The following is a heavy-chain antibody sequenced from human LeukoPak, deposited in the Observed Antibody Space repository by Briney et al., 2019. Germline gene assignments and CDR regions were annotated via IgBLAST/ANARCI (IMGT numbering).Heavy chain of an antibody. CDR1: GGSISSYY. CDR3: ARKLERRSGNWFDP. V-gene: IGHV4-59*01. Sequence: SETLSLTCTVSGGSISSYYWSWIRQPPGKGLEWIGYIYYSGSTNYNPSLKSRVTISVDTSKNQFSLKLSSVTAADTAVYYCARKLERRSGNWFDPWGQATLVTVSS. CDR2: IYYSGST. D-gene: IGHD1-1*01. J-gene: IGHJ5*02.